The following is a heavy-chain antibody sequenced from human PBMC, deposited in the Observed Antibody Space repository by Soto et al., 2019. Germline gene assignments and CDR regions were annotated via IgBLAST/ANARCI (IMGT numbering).Heavy chain of an antibody. J-gene: IGHJ6*02. CDR1: GYYFTAYY. CDR3: GRGPSPRAPAGGTPYYYAMDV. D-gene: IGHD6-13*01. Sequence: GASVKVSCKASGYYFTAYYINWVLQASGQGLEWMGWMNPINGAAGSARRFQGRISMTRNTATGTAYLELTSLRSDDSAVYYCGRGPSPRAPAGGTPYYYAMDVWGQGTTVTVSS. CDR2: MNPINGAA. V-gene: IGHV1-8*02.